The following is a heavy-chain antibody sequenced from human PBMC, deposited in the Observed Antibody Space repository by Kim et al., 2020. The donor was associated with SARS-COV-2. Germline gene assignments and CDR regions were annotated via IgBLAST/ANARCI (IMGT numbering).Heavy chain of an antibody. Sequence: SETLSLTCAVYGGSFSGYYWSWIRQPPGKGLEWIGEINHSGSTNYNPSLKSRVTISVDTSKNQFSLKLSSVTAADTAVYYCARRAAARSPGSYWYFDLWGRGTLVTVSS. CDR2: INHSGST. CDR3: ARRAAARSPGSYWYFDL. V-gene: IGHV4-34*01. CDR1: GGSFSGYY. D-gene: IGHD6-6*01. J-gene: IGHJ2*01.